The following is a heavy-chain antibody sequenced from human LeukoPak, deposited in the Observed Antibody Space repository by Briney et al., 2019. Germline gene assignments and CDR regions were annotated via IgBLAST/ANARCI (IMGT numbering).Heavy chain of an antibody. J-gene: IGHJ4*02. CDR3: AKGSGSYYFFDY. D-gene: IGHD1-26*01. CDR1: GFTFSSYG. V-gene: IGHV3-30*18. Sequence: GGSLRLSCAASGFTFSSYGMHWVRQAPGKGLEWVAVISYDGSNKYYADSVKGRFTISRDSSKNTLYLQMNSLRAEDTAVYYCAKGSGSYYFFDYWGQGTLVTVSS. CDR2: ISYDGSNK.